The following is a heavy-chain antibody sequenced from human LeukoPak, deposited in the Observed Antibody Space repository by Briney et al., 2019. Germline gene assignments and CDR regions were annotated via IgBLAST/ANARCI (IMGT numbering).Heavy chain of an antibody. V-gene: IGHV1-8*01. CDR1: GYTFSSYD. CDR2: MNPNSGNT. D-gene: IGHD2-2*01. CDR3: ARGRRAEGYCSSTSCLYYMDV. Sequence: GASVKVSCKASGYTFSSYDINWVRQATGQGLEWVGWMNPNSGNTGYAQKFQGRVTMTRNTSVSTAYMELSSLRSEDTAAYYCARGRRAEGYCSSTSCLYYMDVWGKGTTVTVSS. J-gene: IGHJ6*03.